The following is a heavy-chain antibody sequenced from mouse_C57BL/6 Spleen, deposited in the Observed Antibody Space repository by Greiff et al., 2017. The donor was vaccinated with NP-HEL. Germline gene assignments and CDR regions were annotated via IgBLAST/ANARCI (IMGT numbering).Heavy chain of an antibody. CDR1: GYTFTSYW. CDR3: ASDYGFDY. Sequence: QVQLQQPGAELVKPGASVKLSCKASGYTFTSYWMQWVKQRPGQGLEWIGEIDPSDSYTNYNQKFKGKATLTVDTSSSTAYMQLSSLTSEDSAVYYCASDYGFDYWGQGTTLTVSS. CDR2: IDPSDSYT. D-gene: IGHD2-4*01. V-gene: IGHV1-50*01. J-gene: IGHJ2*01.